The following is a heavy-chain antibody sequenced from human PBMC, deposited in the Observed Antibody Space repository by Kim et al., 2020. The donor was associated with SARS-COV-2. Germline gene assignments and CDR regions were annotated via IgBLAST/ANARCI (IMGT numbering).Heavy chain of an antibody. CDR3: ARFGSTIW. Sequence: SETLSLTCTVSGASISSYYWSWIRQPPGKGLEWIGYIYYSGTTNYNPSLKSRVTMSVDTSKNQFSLKLRSVTAADTAVYYCARFGSTIWWGQGTLVTVSS. J-gene: IGHJ4*02. D-gene: IGHD3-3*01. CDR2: IYYSGTT. V-gene: IGHV4-59*01. CDR1: GASISSYY.